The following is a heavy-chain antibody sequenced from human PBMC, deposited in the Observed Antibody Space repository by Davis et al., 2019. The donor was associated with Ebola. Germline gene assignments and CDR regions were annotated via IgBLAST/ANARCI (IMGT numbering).Heavy chain of an antibody. CDR1: GFSFSNYW. J-gene: IGHJ4*02. CDR2: ISTDGGIT. CDR3: ARDSDDYSFDY. V-gene: IGHV3-74*01. Sequence: HTGGSLRLSCVASGFSFSNYWMHWVRQAPGEGLVWVSRISTDGGITNYADSVKGRFTISRDNGKNTLYLQMNSLRAEDTAVYYCARDSDDYSFDYWGQGTLVTVSS. D-gene: IGHD4-11*01.